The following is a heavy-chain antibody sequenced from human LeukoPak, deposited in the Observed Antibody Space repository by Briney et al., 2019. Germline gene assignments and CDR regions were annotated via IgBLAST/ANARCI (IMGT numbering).Heavy chain of an antibody. CDR2: IRYDGSNK. V-gene: IGHV3-30*02. CDR1: GFTFSNYG. J-gene: IGHJ3*02. Sequence: GGSLRLSCAASGFTFSNYGMHWVRQAPGKGLEWVAFIRYDGSNKYYADSVKGRFTISRDNSKNTLYLQMNSLRAEDTAVYYCAEEYSSGWYVVRAFDIWGQGTMVTVSS. CDR3: AEEYSSGWYVVRAFDI. D-gene: IGHD6-19*01.